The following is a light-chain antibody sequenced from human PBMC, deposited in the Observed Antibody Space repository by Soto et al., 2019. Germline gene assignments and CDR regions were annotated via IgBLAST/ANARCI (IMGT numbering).Light chain of an antibody. CDR1: QSVSTK. J-gene: IGKJ1*01. CDR3: QHYSTGLWT. CDR2: GAS. V-gene: IGKV3-15*01. Sequence: EIVMTQSPATLSVSPGERATLSCRASQSVSTKLAWYQQKPGQGPRLLIYGASTRATGIPARFSGSGSGTEFTLTITSLQSEDFARYYCQHYSTGLWTFGQGTKVEIK.